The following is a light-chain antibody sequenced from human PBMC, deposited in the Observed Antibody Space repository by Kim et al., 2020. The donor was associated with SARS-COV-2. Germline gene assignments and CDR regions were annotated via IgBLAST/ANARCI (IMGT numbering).Light chain of an antibody. CDR1: QSVNSN. J-gene: IGKJ1*01. V-gene: IGKV3-15*01. CDR2: GAS. CDR3: QQYDNWPPRT. Sequence: EIVMTQSPATLSVSPGERVTLSCRASQSVNSNLAWYQQTPGQPPRLLIYGASTRATGIPARFSGSGSGTDFTLTISSLQSEDFAVYYCQQYDNWPPRTFGQGTKVDIK.